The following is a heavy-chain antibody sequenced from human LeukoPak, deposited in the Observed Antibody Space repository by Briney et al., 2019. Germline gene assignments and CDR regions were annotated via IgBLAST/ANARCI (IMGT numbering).Heavy chain of an antibody. CDR3: ARVDYGDYSKDFDY. CDR1: GESFNDYY. Sequence: PSETLSLTCAVYGESFNDYYWSWIRQPPGKGLEWIGEINHRGRTNCNPSLKSRVTMSVDTSKNQFSLRLSSVTAADTAMYYCARVDYGDYSKDFDYWGQGIVVTVSS. V-gene: IGHV4-34*01. D-gene: IGHD4-17*01. CDR2: INHRGRT. J-gene: IGHJ4*02.